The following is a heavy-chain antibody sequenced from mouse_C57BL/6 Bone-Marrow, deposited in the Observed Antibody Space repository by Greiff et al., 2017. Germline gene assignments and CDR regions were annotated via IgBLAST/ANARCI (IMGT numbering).Heavy chain of an antibody. J-gene: IGHJ1*03. D-gene: IGHD1-1*01. V-gene: IGHV1-42*01. Sequence: VQLQQSGPELVKPGASVKISCKASGYSFTGYYMNWVKQSPEKSLEWIGEINPSTGGTTYNQKFKAKATLPVDKSSSTTYMQLKSLTAEDSAVYYCARDLDYYGSSYWYFDVWGTGTTVTVSS. CDR2: INPSTGGT. CDR1: GYSFTGYY. CDR3: ARDLDYYGSSYWYFDV.